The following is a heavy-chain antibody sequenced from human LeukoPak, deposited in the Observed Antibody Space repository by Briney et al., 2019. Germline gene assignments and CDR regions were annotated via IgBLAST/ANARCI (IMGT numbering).Heavy chain of an antibody. CDR2: IYYTGST. CDR3: ARDGYYYGSGSPGGGYCYYYMDV. J-gene: IGHJ6*03. V-gene: IGHV4-59*01. D-gene: IGHD3-10*01. Sequence: PSETLSLTCTVSGGSIRSYYWSWIRQSPGKGLEWIGYIYYTGSTNYNSSLKSRATISLDTSKKQFSLKLKSVTAADTAVYYCARDGYYYGSGSPGGGYCYYYMDVWGKGTTVTISS. CDR1: GGSIRSYY.